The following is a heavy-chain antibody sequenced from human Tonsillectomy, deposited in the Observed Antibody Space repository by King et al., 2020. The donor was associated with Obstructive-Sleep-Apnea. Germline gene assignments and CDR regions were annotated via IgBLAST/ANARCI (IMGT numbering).Heavy chain of an antibody. V-gene: IGHV3-30*02. CDR1: GFTFSRYA. CDR3: AKEMNYESGPLRGMDV. D-gene: IGHD3-16*01. Sequence: VQLVESGGGVVQPGGSLRVSCAASGFTFSRYAMHWVRQAPGKGLEWVAFIWYDGSNKYYADSVKGRFTISRDNSKNTLYFQMNSLRPEDTAVYYCAKEMNYESGPLRGMDVWGQGTTVTVSS. J-gene: IGHJ6*02. CDR2: IWYDGSNK.